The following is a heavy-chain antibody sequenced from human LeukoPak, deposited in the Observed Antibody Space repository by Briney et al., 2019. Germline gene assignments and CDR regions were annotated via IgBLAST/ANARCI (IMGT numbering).Heavy chain of an antibody. CDR3: AKGHGSRTGDFEY. V-gene: IGHV3-48*03. CDR2: ISSSGSTI. Sequence: GGSLRLSCAASEFTFSSYEMNWVRQAPGKGLEWVSYISSSGSTIYYADSVKGRFTISRDNSKNSLYLQMNTLRTEDNALYYCAKGHGSRTGDFEYWGQGTLVTVSS. J-gene: IGHJ4*02. CDR1: EFTFSSYE. D-gene: IGHD3-10*01.